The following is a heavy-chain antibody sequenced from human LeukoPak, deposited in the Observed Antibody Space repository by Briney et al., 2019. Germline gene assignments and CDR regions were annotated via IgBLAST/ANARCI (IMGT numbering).Heavy chain of an antibody. V-gene: IGHV3-73*01. CDR3: TRWTTAFDY. CDR1: GFTFSGAA. D-gene: IGHD4-17*01. CDR2: VRSRANNYAT. Sequence: GGSLRLSCAASGFTFSGAAMHWVRQASGKGLEWVGRVRSRANNYATAFAASVKGRFTISRDESKNTAYLQMNSLKTDDTAVYYCTRWTTAFDYWGQGTLVTVSS. J-gene: IGHJ4*02.